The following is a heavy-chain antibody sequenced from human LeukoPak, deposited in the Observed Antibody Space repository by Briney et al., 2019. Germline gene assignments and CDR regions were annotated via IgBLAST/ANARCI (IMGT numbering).Heavy chain of an antibody. CDR3: ARGSSDSYDAFDI. V-gene: IGHV1-2*02. CDR1: GYTFTGYY. D-gene: IGHD2-2*01. J-gene: IGHJ3*02. CDR2: INPNSGGT. Sequence: ASVKVSCKASGYTFTGYYMHWVRQAPGQGREWMGWINPNSGGTNYAQKFQGRVTMTRDTSISTAYMELSRLRSDDTAVYYCARGSSDSYDAFDIWGQGTMVTVSS.